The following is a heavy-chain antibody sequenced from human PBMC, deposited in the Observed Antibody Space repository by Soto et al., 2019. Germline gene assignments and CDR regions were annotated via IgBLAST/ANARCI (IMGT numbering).Heavy chain of an antibody. Sequence: GGSLRLSXAASGFTFSNYAMHWVRQAPGKGLEWAAVISYDGRNKYYADSVKGRFTISRDNSKNTLYLQMNSLRAEDTAVYYCARHRLLEWLNYYYYYGMDVWGQGTTVTVSS. CDR1: GFTFSNYA. J-gene: IGHJ6*02. CDR2: ISYDGRNK. CDR3: ARHRLLEWLNYYYYYGMDV. D-gene: IGHD3-3*01. V-gene: IGHV3-30*04.